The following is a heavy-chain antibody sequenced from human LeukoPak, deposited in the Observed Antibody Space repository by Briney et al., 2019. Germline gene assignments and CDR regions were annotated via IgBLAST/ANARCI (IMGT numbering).Heavy chain of an antibody. CDR2: ISSSSSYI. V-gene: IGHV3-21*01. Sequence: PGGSLRLSCAASGFTFSSYSMNWVRQAPGKGLEWVSSISSSSSYIYYADSVKGRFTISRDNAKNSLYLQMNSLRAEDTAVYYCARVKFGSGGSYDAFDIWGQGTMVTVSS. CDR1: GFTFSSYS. J-gene: IGHJ3*02. CDR3: ARVKFGSGGSYDAFDI. D-gene: IGHD1-26*01.